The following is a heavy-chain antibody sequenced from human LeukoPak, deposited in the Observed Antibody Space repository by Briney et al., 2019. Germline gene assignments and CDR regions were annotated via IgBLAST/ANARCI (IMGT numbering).Heavy chain of an antibody. Sequence: SETLSLTCSVSGGSISSSNYYWGWIRQPPGKGLEWIGCIYYSGSTYYNPSLKSRVTISVDTSKNQFSLKLSSVTAADTAVYYCARHADYYYYMDAWGKGTTVTISS. CDR1: GGSISSSNYY. CDR2: IYYSGST. J-gene: IGHJ6*03. V-gene: IGHV4-39*01. CDR3: ARHADYYYYMDA.